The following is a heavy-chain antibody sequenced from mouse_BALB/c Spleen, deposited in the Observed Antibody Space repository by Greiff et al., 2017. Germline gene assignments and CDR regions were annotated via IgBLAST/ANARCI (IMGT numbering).Heavy chain of an antibody. Sequence: EVKLQESGAELVRSGASVKLSCTASGFNIKDYYMHWVKQRPEQGLEWIGWIDPENGDTEYAPKFQGKATMTADTSSNTAYLQLSSLTSEDTAVYYCNAWGYYGSSYRFAYWGQGTLVTVSA. CDR1: GFNIKDYY. CDR3: NAWGYYGSSYRFAY. J-gene: IGHJ3*01. V-gene: IGHV14-4*02. CDR2: IDPENGDT. D-gene: IGHD1-1*01.